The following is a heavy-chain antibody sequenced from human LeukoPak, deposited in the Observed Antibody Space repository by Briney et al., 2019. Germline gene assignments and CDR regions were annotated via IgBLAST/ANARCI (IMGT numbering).Heavy chain of an antibody. J-gene: IGHJ3*01. D-gene: IGHD4-17*01. CDR2: IHHDGRT. Sequence: KSSETLSLTCAVYGGSLSGHYWSWIRHSPGKGLEWIGDIHHDGRTKYSPSLKSRVSILLDTSKNEVSLRLTPVTAADTALYFCAREPVPQDYGDTVNAYDLWGQGTMVIVSS. CDR3: AREPVPQDYGDTVNAYDL. V-gene: IGHV4-34*01. CDR1: GGSLSGHY.